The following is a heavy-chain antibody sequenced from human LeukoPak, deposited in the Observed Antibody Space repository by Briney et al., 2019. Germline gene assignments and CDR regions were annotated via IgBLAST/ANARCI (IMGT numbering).Heavy chain of an antibody. CDR1: GGSTSSYY. V-gene: IGHV4-59*08. Sequence: SETLSLTCTVSGGSTSSYYWSWIRQPPGKGLEWIGYIYYSGSTNYNPSLKSRVTISVDTSKNQFSLKLSSVTAADTAVYYCARRVDGSGSYDYWGQGTLVTVSS. D-gene: IGHD3-10*01. CDR3: ARRVDGSGSYDY. J-gene: IGHJ4*02. CDR2: IYYSGST.